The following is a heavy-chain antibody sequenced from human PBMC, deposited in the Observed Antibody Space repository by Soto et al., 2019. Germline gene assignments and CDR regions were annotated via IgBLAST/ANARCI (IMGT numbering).Heavy chain of an antibody. D-gene: IGHD2-8*02. J-gene: IGHJ4*02. Sequence: SDTLSLTCTVSGGSISIYYWSWIRQPPGTGLEWIGEINHCGSTNYNPSLKSRVTISVDTSKNQFSRKLTSVTAADTAVYYCARDKITGLFDYWGQGTLVTVSS. CDR1: GGSISIYY. CDR3: ARDKITGLFDY. V-gene: IGHV4-34*01. CDR2: INHCGST.